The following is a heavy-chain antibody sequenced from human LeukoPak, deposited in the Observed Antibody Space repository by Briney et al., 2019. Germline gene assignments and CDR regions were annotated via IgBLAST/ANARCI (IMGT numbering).Heavy chain of an antibody. D-gene: IGHD2-15*01. CDR3: ARDVAVGSYCSGGSCYGDY. CDR1: GFTVSSNY. V-gene: IGHV3-53*01. CDR2: IYSGGST. J-gene: IGHJ4*02. Sequence: PGGSLRLSCAASGFTVSSNYMSWVRQAPGKGLDWVSVIYSGGSTYDADSVKGRFTISRDNSKNTLYLQMNSLRAEDTAVYYCARDVAVGSYCSGGSCYGDYWGQGTLVTVSS.